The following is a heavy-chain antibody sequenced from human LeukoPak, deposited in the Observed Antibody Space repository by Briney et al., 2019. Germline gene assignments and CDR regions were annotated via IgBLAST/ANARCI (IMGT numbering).Heavy chain of an antibody. Sequence: GGSLRLSCTASGFTFSSYGMHWVRQAPGKGLEWVAIIAYDGSSKYYADSVKGRFTISRDNAKNTLYLQMNSLRAEDTAVYYCAKAGNDYWGQGTLVTVSS. CDR3: AKAGNDY. V-gene: IGHV3-30*18. CDR1: GFTFSSYG. CDR2: IAYDGSSK. J-gene: IGHJ4*02.